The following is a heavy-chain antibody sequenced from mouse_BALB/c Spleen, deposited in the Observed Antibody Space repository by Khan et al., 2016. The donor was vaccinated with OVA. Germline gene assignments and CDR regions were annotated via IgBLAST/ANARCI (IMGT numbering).Heavy chain of an antibody. D-gene: IGHD2-1*01. J-gene: IGHJ3*01. Sequence: QIQLVQSGPELKKPGETVKISCKASGYTLTDYGMNWVKQAPGKGLKWMGWINTYTGEATYADAFKGRFAFSLETSASPSYLQINNLKTEDTATYFCSRSNGNYWFAYWGQGTLVTVSA. CDR2: INTYTGEA. CDR1: GYTLTDYG. CDR3: SRSNGNYWFAY. V-gene: IGHV9-3-1*01.